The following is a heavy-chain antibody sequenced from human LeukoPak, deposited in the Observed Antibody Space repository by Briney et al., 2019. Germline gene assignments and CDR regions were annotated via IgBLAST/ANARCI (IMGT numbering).Heavy chain of an antibody. V-gene: IGHV3-30*04. CDR3: ARVKRSGSPSSVLYYYYYMDV. J-gene: IGHJ6*03. CDR2: ISYDGSNK. D-gene: IGHD1-26*01. Sequence: GGSLRLSCAASGFTFSSYSMHWVRQAPGKGLEWVAVISYDGSNKYYADSMKGRSTISREYSKNTLYMQMNSLRAEDTAVYYCARVKRSGSPSSVLYYYYYMDVWGKGTTVTVSS. CDR1: GFTFSSYS.